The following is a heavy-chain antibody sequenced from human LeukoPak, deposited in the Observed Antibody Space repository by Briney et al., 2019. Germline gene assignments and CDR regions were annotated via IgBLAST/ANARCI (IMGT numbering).Heavy chain of an antibody. CDR1: GFTFSSYA. V-gene: IGHV3-30*02. CDR2: IRYDGSNK. J-gene: IGHJ3*02. D-gene: IGHD6-6*01. Sequence: GGTLRLSCAASGFTFSSYAMSWVRQAPGKGLEWVAFIRYDGSNKYYADSVKGRFTISRDNAKNSLYLQMNSLRAEDTAVYYCARRRQLDPTTAFDIWGQGTMVTVSS. CDR3: ARRRQLDPTTAFDI.